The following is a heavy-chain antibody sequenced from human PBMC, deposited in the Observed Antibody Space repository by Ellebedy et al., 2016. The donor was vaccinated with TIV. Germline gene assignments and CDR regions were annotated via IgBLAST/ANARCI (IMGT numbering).Heavy chain of an antibody. J-gene: IGHJ4*02. D-gene: IGHD4-17*01. Sequence: GESLKISCKGSGYSFPSYWIGWVRQLHGKGLEWMGIIYPGDSGTRYSPSFQVQVTISADKSLSTAYLQWSSLKASDTAMYYCARHSDYGDYFAYWGPGTLVTVSS. CDR3: ARHSDYGDYFAY. CDR1: GYSFPSYW. CDR2: IYPGDSGT. V-gene: IGHV5-51*01.